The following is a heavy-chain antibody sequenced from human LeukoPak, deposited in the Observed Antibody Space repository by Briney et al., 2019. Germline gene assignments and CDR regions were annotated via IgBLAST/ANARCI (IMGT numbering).Heavy chain of an antibody. J-gene: IGHJ6*02. CDR3: ARRRIALYYGMDV. CDR2: IIPIFGTA. V-gene: IGHV1-69*13. Sequence: GASVKVSCKASGGTFSSYAISWVRQAPGQGLEWMGGIIPIFGTANYAQKFQGRVTITADEPTSTAYMGLSSLRSEDTAVYYCARRRIALYYGMDVWGQGTTVTVSS. CDR1: GGTFSSYA. D-gene: IGHD6-13*01.